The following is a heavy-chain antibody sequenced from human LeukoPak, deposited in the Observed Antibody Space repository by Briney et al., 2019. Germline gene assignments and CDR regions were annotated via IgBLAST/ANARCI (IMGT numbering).Heavy chain of an antibody. Sequence: GESLEISCKNSGYSFTNYWIGWVRQIPGKGLEWMGIIYPGDSDTRYSPSFQGQVTISADKSISTAYLQWSSLKASDTAMYHCARGGDYDFWSGPYYFDYWGQGTLVTVSS. CDR1: GYSFTNYW. CDR3: ARGGDYDFWSGPYYFDY. V-gene: IGHV5-51*01. CDR2: IYPGDSDT. J-gene: IGHJ4*02. D-gene: IGHD3-3*01.